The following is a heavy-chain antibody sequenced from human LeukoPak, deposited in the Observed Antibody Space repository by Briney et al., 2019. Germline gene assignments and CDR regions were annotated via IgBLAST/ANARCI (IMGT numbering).Heavy chain of an antibody. CDR1: GFSFSGYA. D-gene: IGHD6-6*01. CDR2: IKSKANSYAT. J-gene: IGHJ3*02. Sequence: GGSLRLSCAASGFSFSGYAMHWVRQASGKGLEWVGRIKSKANSYATAYAASVKGRFTISRDDSKNTAYLQMYSLRTEDTAVYYCTRLPAARYAFDIWGQGTMVTVSS. V-gene: IGHV3-73*01. CDR3: TRLPAARYAFDI.